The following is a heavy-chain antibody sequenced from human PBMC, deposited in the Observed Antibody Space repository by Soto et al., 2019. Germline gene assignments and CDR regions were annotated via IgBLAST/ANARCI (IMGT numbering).Heavy chain of an antibody. J-gene: IGHJ5*02. CDR2: IDHSGST. Sequence: QVQLQESGPGLVKPSGTLSLTCAVSSGSISSSNWWSWVRQPPGKGLEWIGEIDHSGSTNYNPSLQSRVTISVDKSKTQFSLKLSSGTAADTAVYYCARDARGSSSFLAWGQGTLVTVSS. CDR1: SGSISSSNW. D-gene: IGHD6-6*01. V-gene: IGHV4-4*02. CDR3: ARDARGSSSFLA.